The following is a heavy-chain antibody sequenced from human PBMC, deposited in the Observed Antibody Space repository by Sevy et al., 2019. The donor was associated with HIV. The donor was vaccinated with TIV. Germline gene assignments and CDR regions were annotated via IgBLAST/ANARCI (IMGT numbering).Heavy chain of an antibody. J-gene: IGHJ5*02. V-gene: IGHV4-39*01. CDR1: GGSISSSSYY. Sequence: ETLSLTCTVSGGSISSSSYYWGWIRQPPGKGLEWIGSIYYSGSTYYNPSLKSRVTISVDTSKNQFSLKLSSVTAADTAVHYCARHRKQLWQKYNWFDPWGQGTLVTVSS. D-gene: IGHD5-18*01. CDR2: IYYSGST. CDR3: ARHRKQLWQKYNWFDP.